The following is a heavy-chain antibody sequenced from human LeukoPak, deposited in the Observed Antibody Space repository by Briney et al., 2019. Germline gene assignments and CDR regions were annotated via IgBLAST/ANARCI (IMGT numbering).Heavy chain of an antibody. Sequence: GGSLRLSCAASGFTFSSYGMSWVRQAPGKGLEWVSAISGSGGSTYYADSVKGRFTISRDNSKNTLYLQMNSLRAEDTAVYYCAKTGGYGDYANYFDYWGQGTLVTVSS. CDR2: ISGSGGST. CDR1: GFTFSSYG. J-gene: IGHJ4*02. D-gene: IGHD4-17*01. CDR3: AKTGGYGDYANYFDY. V-gene: IGHV3-23*01.